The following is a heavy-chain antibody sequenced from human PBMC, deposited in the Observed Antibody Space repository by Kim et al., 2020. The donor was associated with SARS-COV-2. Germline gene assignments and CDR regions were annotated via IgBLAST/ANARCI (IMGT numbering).Heavy chain of an antibody. D-gene: IGHD3-10*01. Sequence: GGSLRLSCAASGFSFSSYSMNWVRQAPGKGLEWISYISYGSSTIYYADSVKGRFTVSRDNAKNSLYLQMNSLRAEDTAVYYCVREGSVIDYWGQGTLVTV. CDR1: GFSFSSYS. V-gene: IGHV3-48*04. J-gene: IGHJ4*02. CDR2: ISYGSSTI. CDR3: VREGSVIDY.